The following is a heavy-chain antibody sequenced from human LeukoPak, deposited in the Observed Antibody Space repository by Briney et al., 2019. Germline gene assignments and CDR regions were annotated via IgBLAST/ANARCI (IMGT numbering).Heavy chain of an antibody. Sequence: GGSLRLSCSACGFTFSMYAMYGVPQAPGKGLEYVSAVSGNGDSKYYADSVKGRFTISRDNSTNTLCLQMSSLRAEATAVYYCVKAVYYGSGSYPLFDPWGQGTLVTVSS. CDR1: GFTFSMYA. CDR3: VKAVYYGSGSYPLFDP. V-gene: IGHV3-64D*06. J-gene: IGHJ5*02. CDR2: VSGNGDSK. D-gene: IGHD3-10*01.